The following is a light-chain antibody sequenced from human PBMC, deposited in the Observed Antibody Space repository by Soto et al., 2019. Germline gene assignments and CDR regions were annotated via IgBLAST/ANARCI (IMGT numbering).Light chain of an antibody. CDR1: ESVRGN. V-gene: IGKV3-15*01. CDR3: QQYNNWPRT. J-gene: IGKJ1*01. Sequence: EIVLTQSPATLSVSPGERVTLSCRASESVRGNLAWYQQRPGQSPILLIYDSSTRATGIPARFGGSGAGTEFTLTISSLQSEDFAMYYCQQYNNWPRTFGQGTKVDI. CDR2: DSS.